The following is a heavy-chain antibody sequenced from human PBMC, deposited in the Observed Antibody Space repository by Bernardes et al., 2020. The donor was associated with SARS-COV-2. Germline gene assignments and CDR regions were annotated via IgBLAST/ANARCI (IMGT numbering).Heavy chain of an antibody. Sequence: GGSLRLSCAASGFTFSSYAMSWVRQAPGKGLEWVSAISGSGGSTYYADSVKGRFTISRDNSKNTLYLQMNSLRADDTAVYYCAKDRPTLKLERGLFGELLSGSGMDVWGQGTTVTVSS. CDR1: GFTFSSYA. CDR3: AKDRPTLKLERGLFGELLSGSGMDV. CDR2: ISGSGGST. V-gene: IGHV3-23*01. D-gene: IGHD3-10*01. J-gene: IGHJ6*02.